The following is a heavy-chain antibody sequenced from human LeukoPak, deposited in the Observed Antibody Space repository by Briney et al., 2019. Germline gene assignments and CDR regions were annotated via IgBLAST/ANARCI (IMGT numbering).Heavy chain of an antibody. CDR1: AASISSYY. CDR3: ARERGGHQTSVTTSRYFDY. CDR2: IYSSGTT. J-gene: IGHJ4*02. D-gene: IGHD4-17*01. V-gene: IGHV4-59*01. Sequence: PSETLSLTCSVSAASISSYYWSWIRQPPGKKLEWIGYIYSSGTTNYSPSLKSRVTISVDTSKNQFSLKISSVTAADTAVYYCARERGGHQTSVTTSRYFDYWGQGALVTVSS.